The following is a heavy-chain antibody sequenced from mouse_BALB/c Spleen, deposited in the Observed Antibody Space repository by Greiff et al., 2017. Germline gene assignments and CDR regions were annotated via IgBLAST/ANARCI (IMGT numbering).Heavy chain of an antibody. V-gene: IGHV1S137*01. CDR2: ISTYYGDA. CDR1: GYTFTDYA. CDR3: ARGGTMISY. D-gene: IGHD2-4*01. Sequence: QVQLQQSGAELVRPGVSVKISCKGSGYTFTDYAMHWVKQSHAKSLEWIGVISTYYGDASYNQKFKGKATMTVDKSSSTAYMELARLTSEDSAIYYCARGGTMISYWGQGTTLTVSS. J-gene: IGHJ2*01.